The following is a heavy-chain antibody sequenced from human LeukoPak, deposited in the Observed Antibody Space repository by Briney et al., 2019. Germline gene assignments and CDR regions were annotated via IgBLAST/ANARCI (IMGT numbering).Heavy chain of an antibody. J-gene: IGHJ4*02. CDR2: INHSGST. Sequence: MASETLSLTCTVSGGSISSYYWSWIRQPPGKGLEWIGEINHSGSTNYNPSLKSRVTISVDTSKNQFSLKLSSVTAADTAVYYCASDYGGNSGYWGQGTLVTVSS. CDR1: GGSISSYY. V-gene: IGHV4-34*01. D-gene: IGHD4-23*01. CDR3: ASDYGGNSGY.